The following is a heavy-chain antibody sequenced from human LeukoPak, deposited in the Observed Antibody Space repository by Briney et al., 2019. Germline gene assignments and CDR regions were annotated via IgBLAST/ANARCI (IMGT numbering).Heavy chain of an antibody. CDR3: ARDLYCSSTSCPDETSLGY. V-gene: IGHV3-30*01. CDR1: GFTLSSYA. J-gene: IGHJ4*02. CDR2: ISYDGSNK. D-gene: IGHD2-2*01. Sequence: PGGSLRLSCAASGFTLSSYAMHWVRQAPGKGLEWVAVISYDGSNKYYADSVKGRFTISRDNSKNTLYLQMNSLRAEDTAVYYCARDLYCSSTSCPDETSLGYWGQGTLVTVSS.